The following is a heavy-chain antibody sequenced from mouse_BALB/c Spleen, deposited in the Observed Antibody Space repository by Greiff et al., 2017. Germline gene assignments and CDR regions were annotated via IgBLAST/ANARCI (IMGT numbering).Heavy chain of an antibody. D-gene: IGHD2-2*01. V-gene: IGHV1-4*01. CDR1: GYTFTSYT. CDR3: ARNYGYDGAGAY. Sequence: VHLVESGAELARPGASVKMSCKASGYTFTSYTMHWVKQRPGQGLEWIGYINPSSGYTNYNQKFKDKATLTADKSSSTAYMQLSSLTSEDSAVYYCARNYGYDGAGAYWGQGTLVTVSA. J-gene: IGHJ3*01. CDR2: INPSSGYT.